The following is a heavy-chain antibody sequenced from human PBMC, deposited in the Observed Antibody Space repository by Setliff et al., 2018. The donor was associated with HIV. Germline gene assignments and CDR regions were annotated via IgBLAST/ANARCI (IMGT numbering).Heavy chain of an antibody. D-gene: IGHD1-1*01. CDR3: ASSAGAVPTTAPYGDYYYYFYMDV. CDR1: GGIFSRFA. J-gene: IGHJ6*03. V-gene: IGHV1-69*05. Sequence: SVKVSCKASGGIFSRFAFSWVRQAPGQGLEWMGGIIPIFGTPNYAQKFQGRVTITTDESTNTVYMELYSLTSEDTANYYCASSAGAVPTTAPYGDYYYYFYMDVWGKGTTVTVSS. CDR2: IIPIFGTP.